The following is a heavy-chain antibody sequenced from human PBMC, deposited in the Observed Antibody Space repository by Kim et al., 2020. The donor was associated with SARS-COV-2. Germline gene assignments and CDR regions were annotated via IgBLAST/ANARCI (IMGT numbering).Heavy chain of an antibody. V-gene: IGHV4-39*07. CDR2: IYYSGST. D-gene: IGHD3-10*01. Sequence: SETLSLTCTVSGGSISSSSYYWSWIRQPPGKGLEWIGSIYYSGSTYYNPSLKSRVTISVDTSKNQFSLKLSSVTAADTAVYYCASGCAPVWFGGWGQGT. J-gene: IGHJ5*02. CDR1: GGSISSSSYY. CDR3: ASGCAPVWFGG.